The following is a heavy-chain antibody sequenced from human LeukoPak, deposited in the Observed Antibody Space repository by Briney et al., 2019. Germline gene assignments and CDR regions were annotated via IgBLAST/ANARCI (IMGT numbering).Heavy chain of an antibody. Sequence: GGSLRLSCAASGFSFSTYGMHWVRQAPGKGLEWVAGISYDGSNKHYGDSVKGRFTVSRDNSKNTLFLQMYSLRGDDTAVYYCAKEGRRYFDYWGQGSLVTVSS. CDR2: ISYDGSNK. CDR3: AKEGRRYFDY. J-gene: IGHJ4*02. CDR1: GFSFSTYG. V-gene: IGHV3-30*18.